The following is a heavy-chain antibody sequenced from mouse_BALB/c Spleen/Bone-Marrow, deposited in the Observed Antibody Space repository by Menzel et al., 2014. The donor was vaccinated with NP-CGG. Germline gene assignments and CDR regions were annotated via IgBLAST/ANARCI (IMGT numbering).Heavy chain of an antibody. Sequence: QVQLQQPGPGLVAPSQRLSITCTVSGFSLTSYGIHWVRQPPGKGLEWLGVIWAGGSTNYNSALMSRLSVSKDNSKSQVFLKMNSLQTDDTAMYYCARVGLRRTWFAYWGQGTLVTVSA. CDR1: GFSLTSYG. V-gene: IGHV2-9*02. CDR3: ARVGLRRTWFAY. J-gene: IGHJ3*01. D-gene: IGHD2-4*01. CDR2: IWAGGST.